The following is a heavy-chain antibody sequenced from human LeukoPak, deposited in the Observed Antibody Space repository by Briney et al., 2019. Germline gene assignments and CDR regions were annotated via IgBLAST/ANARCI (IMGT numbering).Heavy chain of an antibody. CDR2: INTKTGNP. CDR1: GYTFTTYA. J-gene: IGHJ3*02. CDR3: AKGPGIVGAGGAFDI. D-gene: IGHD1-26*01. V-gene: IGHV7-4-1*02. Sequence: ASVMVSCKASGYTFTTYAMNWVRQAPGQGLEWMGWINTKTGNPMYAQGFTGRFVFSLGTSVSTAYLQISSLKAEDTAVYYCAKGPGIVGAGGAFDIWGQGTMVTVSS.